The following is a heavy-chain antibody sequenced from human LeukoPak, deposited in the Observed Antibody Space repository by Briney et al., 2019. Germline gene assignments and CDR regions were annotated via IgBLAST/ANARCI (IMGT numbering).Heavy chain of an antibody. Sequence: SETLSLTCTVSGGSISSSSYYWGWIRQPPGKGLEWIGSIYYSGSTYYNPSLKSRVTISVDTSKNQFSLKPSSVTAADTAVYYCARNYGSGSYRYYFDYWGQGTLVTVSS. D-gene: IGHD3-10*01. CDR3: ARNYGSGSYRYYFDY. J-gene: IGHJ4*02. V-gene: IGHV4-39*01. CDR2: IYYSGST. CDR1: GGSISSSSYY.